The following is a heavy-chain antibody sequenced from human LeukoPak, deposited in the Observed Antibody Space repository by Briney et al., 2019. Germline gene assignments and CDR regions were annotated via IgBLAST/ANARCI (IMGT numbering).Heavy chain of an antibody. CDR2: IYFSGST. V-gene: IGHV4-39*01. Sequence: SETLSLTCTVSGGSISSSSYYWGWIRQPPGKGLEVIGSIYFSGSTAYSPSLKRRVNISVDTSKNQFSLKLSSVTAADTAVYYCASRPTTQGFFDSWGQGTLVTVSS. CDR3: ASRPTTQGFFDS. D-gene: IGHD4-17*01. CDR1: GGSISSSSYY. J-gene: IGHJ4*02.